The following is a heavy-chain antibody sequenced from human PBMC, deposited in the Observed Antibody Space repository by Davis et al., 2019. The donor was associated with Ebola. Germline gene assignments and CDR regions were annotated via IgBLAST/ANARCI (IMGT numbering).Heavy chain of an antibody. CDR1: GFSVVTNGVR. Sequence: SGPTLVKPTQTLTLTCTFSGFSVVTNGVRVDWVRQPPGKALEWLAFISSNDNRRSNPSLKDRLTITKDTFKNQVVLTMTNMEPVDAGTYYCAHSQNLVLGGSWGQGTPVTVSS. CDR3: AHSQNLVLGGS. V-gene: IGHV2-5*01. J-gene: IGHJ5*02. D-gene: IGHD1-26*01. CDR2: ISSNDNR.